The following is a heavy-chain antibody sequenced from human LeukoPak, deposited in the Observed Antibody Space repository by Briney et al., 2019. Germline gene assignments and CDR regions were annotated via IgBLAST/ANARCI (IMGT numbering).Heavy chain of an antibody. CDR2: INHSGST. Sequence: SETLSLTCAVYGGSFSGYYWSWIRQPPGKGLEWIGEINHSGSTNYNPSLKSRVTISVDTSKNQFSLKLGSVTAADTAVYYCARVLGQTYYFDYWGQGTLVTVSS. V-gene: IGHV4-34*01. CDR3: ARVLGQTYYFDY. CDR1: GGSFSGYY. J-gene: IGHJ4*02.